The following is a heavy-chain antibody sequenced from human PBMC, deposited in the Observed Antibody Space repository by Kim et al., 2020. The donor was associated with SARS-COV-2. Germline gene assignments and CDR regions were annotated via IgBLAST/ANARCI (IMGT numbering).Heavy chain of an antibody. CDR1: GGSISSGGYY. D-gene: IGHD3-9*01. CDR2: IYYSGST. CDR3: ARDQGHILTSILGAFDI. Sequence: SETLSLTCTVSGGSISSGGYYWSWIRQHPGKGLEWIGYIYYSGSTYYNPSLKSRVTISVDTSKNQLSLKLSSVTAADTAVYYCARDQGHILTSILGAFDIWGQGTMVTVSS. J-gene: IGHJ3*02. V-gene: IGHV4-31*03.